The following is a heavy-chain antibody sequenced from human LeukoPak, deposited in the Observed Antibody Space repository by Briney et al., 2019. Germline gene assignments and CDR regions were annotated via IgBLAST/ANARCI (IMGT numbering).Heavy chain of an antibody. Sequence: SETLSLTCAVYGGSFSGYYWSWIRQPPGKGLEWIGEINRSGSTNYNPSLKSRVTISVDTSKNQFSLRLSSVTAADTAVYYCVQGRAAFYWGQGTLVTVSS. CDR2: INRSGST. J-gene: IGHJ4*02. CDR1: GGSFSGYY. CDR3: VQGRAAFY. V-gene: IGHV4-34*01. D-gene: IGHD6-25*01.